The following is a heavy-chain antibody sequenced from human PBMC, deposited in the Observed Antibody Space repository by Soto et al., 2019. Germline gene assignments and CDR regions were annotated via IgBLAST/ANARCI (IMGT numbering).Heavy chain of an antibody. CDR3: AKDLRSGYRGHYFDY. D-gene: IGHD3-3*01. J-gene: IGHJ4*02. V-gene: IGHV3-9*01. Sequence: SLRLSCAASGFTFDDYAMHWVRQAPGKGLEWVSGISWNSGSIGYADSVKGRFTISRDNAKNSLYLQMNSLRAEDTALYYCAKDLRSGYRGHYFDYWGQGTLVTVSS. CDR1: GFTFDDYA. CDR2: ISWNSGSI.